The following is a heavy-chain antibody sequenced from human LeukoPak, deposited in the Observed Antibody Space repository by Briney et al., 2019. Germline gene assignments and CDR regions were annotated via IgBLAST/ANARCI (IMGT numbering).Heavy chain of an antibody. D-gene: IGHD6-13*01. V-gene: IGHV4-39*07. J-gene: IGHJ4*02. CDR1: TGSISSSSYF. Sequence: SETLSLTCTVSTGSISSSSYFWGWIRQPPGKGLEWIGSIYYSGSTSYSPSLKSRVTISVDTSKNHFLLKLSSVTAADTAVYYCARGMDIYSSSWYIAVWGQGTLVTVSS. CDR3: ARGMDIYSSSWYIAV. CDR2: IYYSGST.